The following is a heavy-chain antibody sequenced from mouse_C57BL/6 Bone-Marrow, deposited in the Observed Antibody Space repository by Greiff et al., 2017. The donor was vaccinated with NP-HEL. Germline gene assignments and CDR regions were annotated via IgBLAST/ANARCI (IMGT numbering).Heavy chain of an antibody. CDR1: GFSLSTFGMG. V-gene: IGHV8-8*01. CDR3: ARMRMDYYGSSYDWFAY. Sequence: ESGPGILQPSQTLSLTCSFSGFSLSTFGMGVGWIRQPSGKGLEWLAHIWWDDDTYYNPALKSRLTISKDTSKNQVFLKIANVDTADTATYYCARMRMDYYGSSYDWFAYWGQGTLVTVSA. D-gene: IGHD1-1*01. CDR2: IWWDDDT. J-gene: IGHJ3*01.